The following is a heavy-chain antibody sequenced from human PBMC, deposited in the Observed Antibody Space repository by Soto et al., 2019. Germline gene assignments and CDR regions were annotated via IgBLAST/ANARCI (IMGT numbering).Heavy chain of an antibody. Sequence: PGGSRRLSFIASGFTFRKYAMAWVRQAPGEDLEWVSAIGTSGTPTLYADSVKSRFSISRDDSRNTVSLQMNSLGVEDTATYYCTRILWSSRRDALDIWGQGTTVTVSS. J-gene: IGHJ6*02. V-gene: IGHV3-23*01. CDR2: IGTSGTPT. D-gene: IGHD2-21*01. CDR1: GFTFRKYA. CDR3: TRILWSSRRDALDI.